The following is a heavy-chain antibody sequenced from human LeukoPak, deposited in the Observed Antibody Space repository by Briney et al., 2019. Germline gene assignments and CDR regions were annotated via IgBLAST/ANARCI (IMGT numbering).Heavy chain of an antibody. D-gene: IGHD1-26*01. CDR3: ARITGGSGSYFLRGYYFDY. V-gene: IGHV1-18*01. Sequence: ASVKVSCKASGYTFTSYGISWVRQAPGQGLEWMGWISAYNGNTNYAQKLQGRVTMTTDTSTSTTYMELRSLRSDDTAVYYCARITGGSGSYFLRGYYFDYWGQGTLVTVSS. J-gene: IGHJ4*02. CDR1: GYTFTSYG. CDR2: ISAYNGNT.